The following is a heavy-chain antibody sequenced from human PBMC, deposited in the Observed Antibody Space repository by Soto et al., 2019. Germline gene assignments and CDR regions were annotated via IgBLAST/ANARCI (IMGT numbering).Heavy chain of an antibody. D-gene: IGHD6-6*01. V-gene: IGHV1-8*01. J-gene: IGHJ5*02. CDR2: MNTNTNTT. Sequence: PGQGLEWIGWMNTNTNTTDSAEVFEGRVSLTWDTSISTAYMQLNSLKIDDTAVYYCAREVVETSSLWLDPWGQGTLVTVSS. CDR3: AREVVETSSLWLDP.